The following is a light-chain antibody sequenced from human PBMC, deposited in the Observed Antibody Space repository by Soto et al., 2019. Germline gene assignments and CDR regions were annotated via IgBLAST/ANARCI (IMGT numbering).Light chain of an antibody. CDR3: QSYDISLRGFV. CDR2: DNT. V-gene: IGLV1-40*01. Sequence: QSALTQPPSVSGAPGQRVTISCTGSSSNIGAHYDVHWYQQLPGTAPRLLIFDNTNRPSGVPDRFSASKSDTSASLAISGLQAEDEADYYCQSYDISLRGFVFGTGTKLTVL. J-gene: IGLJ1*01. CDR1: SSNIGAHYD.